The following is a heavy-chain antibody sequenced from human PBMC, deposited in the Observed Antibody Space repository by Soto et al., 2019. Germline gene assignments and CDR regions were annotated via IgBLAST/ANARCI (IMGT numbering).Heavy chain of an antibody. J-gene: IGHJ4*02. D-gene: IGHD6-13*01. CDR3: ARLPDMQPLDY. V-gene: IGHV4-61*01. CDR1: GGSVSSGSYY. CDR2: IYYSGST. Sequence: PSETLSLTCTVSGGSVSSGSYYWSWIRQPPGKGLEWIGYIYYSGSTNYNPSLKSRVTISVDTSKNQFSLKLSSVTAADTAVYYCARLPDMQPLDYWGQGTLVTVSS.